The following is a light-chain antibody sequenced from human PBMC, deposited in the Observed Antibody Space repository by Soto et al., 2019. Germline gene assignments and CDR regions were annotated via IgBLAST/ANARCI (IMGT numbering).Light chain of an antibody. CDR2: DAS. CDR1: QSVTTN. V-gene: IGKV3-20*01. J-gene: IGKJ1*01. Sequence: EIVMTESPATLSVSPGERATLSCRASQSVTTNLAWYQQKPGQAPRLLIYDASNRATGIPDRVSGSGSGTDFTLTINRLEPEDFAVYYCQQYASSPWTFGQGTKVDI. CDR3: QQYASSPWT.